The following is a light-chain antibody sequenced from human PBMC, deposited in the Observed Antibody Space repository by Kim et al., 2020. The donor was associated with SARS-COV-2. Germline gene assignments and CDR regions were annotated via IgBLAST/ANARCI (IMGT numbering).Light chain of an antibody. CDR1: QSVSSDY. V-gene: IGKV3-20*01. Sequence: EVVLTQSPATLSLSPGERATLSCRASQSVSSDYLAWYQQKPGQAPRLLIYGASNRATGIPGRFSCGGSGTDFTLTISSLEPEDFAVYYCQQYGASPLMYTFGQGTKLEI. CDR3: QQYGASPLMYT. J-gene: IGKJ2*01. CDR2: GAS.